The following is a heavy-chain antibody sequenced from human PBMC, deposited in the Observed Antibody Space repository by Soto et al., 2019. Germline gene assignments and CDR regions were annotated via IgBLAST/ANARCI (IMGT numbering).Heavy chain of an antibody. CDR1: GGTFSSYA. CDR2: IIPIFGTA. Sequence: GASVKVSCKASGGTFSSYAISWVRQAPGQGLEWMGGIIPIFGTANYAQKFQGRVTISVDTSKNQFSLKLSSVTAADTAVYYCARVGVMITFGGVMPTYYFDYWGQGTLVTVSS. CDR3: ARVGVMITFGGVMPTYYFDY. V-gene: IGHV1-69*06. J-gene: IGHJ4*02. D-gene: IGHD3-16*01.